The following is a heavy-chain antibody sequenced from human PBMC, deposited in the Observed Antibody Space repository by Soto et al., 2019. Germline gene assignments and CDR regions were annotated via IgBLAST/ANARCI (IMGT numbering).Heavy chain of an antibody. CDR1: GFPLSTYA. CDR2: ISSDGAKK. V-gene: IGHV3-30*14. CDR3: ERDQGY. Sequence: QVQLVESGGGVVQPGRSLRLSCVASGFPLSTYAMHWVRQAPGKGLEWVAVISSDGAKKFYADSVKGRFTISRDNSQNILFLQINGLEPGYRALYCCERDQGYWGQGTLVTVSS. J-gene: IGHJ4*02.